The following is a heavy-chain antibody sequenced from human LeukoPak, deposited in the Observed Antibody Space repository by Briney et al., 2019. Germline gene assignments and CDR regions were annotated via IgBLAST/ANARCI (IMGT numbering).Heavy chain of an antibody. Sequence: GSSVKVSCKASGGTFSSYAISWVRQAPGQGLEWMGWISAYNGNANYAQKLQGRVTMTTDTSTSTAYMELRSLRSDDTAVYYCARGIVGAPRLPDYWGQGTLVTVSS. CDR3: ARGIVGAPRLPDY. V-gene: IGHV1-18*01. J-gene: IGHJ4*02. CDR2: ISAYNGNA. CDR1: GGTFSSYA. D-gene: IGHD1-26*01.